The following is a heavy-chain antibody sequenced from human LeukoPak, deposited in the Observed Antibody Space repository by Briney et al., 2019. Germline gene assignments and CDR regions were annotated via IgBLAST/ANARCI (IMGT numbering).Heavy chain of an antibody. CDR1: GFTFSSYA. J-gene: IGHJ4*02. CDR2: ISSSGGST. V-gene: IGHV3-23*01. Sequence: GGSLRLSCAASGFTFSSYALSWVRQSPGQGLEWVSAISSSGGSTYYADSVKGRFTISRDNSKNTLYLQMNSLRAEDTAVYYCAKGAYGDYDYWGQGTLVTVSS. D-gene: IGHD4-17*01. CDR3: AKGAYGDYDY.